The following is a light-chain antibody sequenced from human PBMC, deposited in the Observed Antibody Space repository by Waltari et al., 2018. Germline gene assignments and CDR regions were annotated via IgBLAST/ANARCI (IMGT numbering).Light chain of an antibody. CDR2: LGS. J-gene: IGKJ2*01. CDR3: MQVLQTPPDT. CDR1: QSLLHTNGKNY. V-gene: IGKV2-28*01. Sequence: DIVMTQSPLSLPVTPGESASISCRSSQSLLHTNGKNYLDWYLQKPGQSPQLLIYLGSNRASGVSDRFSGSGSGTDFTLKISRVEAEDVGVYYCMQVLQTPPDTFGQGTKLEIK.